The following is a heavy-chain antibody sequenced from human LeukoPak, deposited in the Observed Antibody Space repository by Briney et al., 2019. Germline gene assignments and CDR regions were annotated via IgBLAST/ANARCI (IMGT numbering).Heavy chain of an antibody. Sequence: SETLSLTCTVSGGSISSSSCYWGWIRQPPGKGLEWIGSLYYSGSTHYNPSLKSRVTISVDTSKNQFSLKLSSVTAADTAVYYCANSANYGGNSGFFDYWGQGTLVTVSS. J-gene: IGHJ4*02. CDR3: ANSANYGGNSGFFDY. CDR2: LYYSGST. CDR1: GGSISSSSCY. V-gene: IGHV4-39*01. D-gene: IGHD4-23*01.